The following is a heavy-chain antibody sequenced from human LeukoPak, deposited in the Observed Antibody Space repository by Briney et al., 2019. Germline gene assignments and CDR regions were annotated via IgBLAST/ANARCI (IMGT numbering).Heavy chain of an antibody. V-gene: IGHV4-61*02. CDR1: GGSISSGSYY. J-gene: IGHJ4*02. CDR2: IYTSGST. D-gene: IGHD4-11*01. Sequence: SETLSLTCTVSGGSISSGSYYWSWIRQPAGKGLEWIGRIYTSGSTNYNPSLKSRVTISVDTSKNQFSLKLSSVTAADTAVYYCAREDYSNYVPFDYWGQGTLVTVSS. CDR3: AREDYSNYVPFDY.